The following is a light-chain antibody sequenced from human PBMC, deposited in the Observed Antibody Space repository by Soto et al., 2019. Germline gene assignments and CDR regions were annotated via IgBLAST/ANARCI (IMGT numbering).Light chain of an antibody. V-gene: IGKV3-20*01. CDR1: QSVSSSY. CDR3: QQCGTSPLT. Sequence: EIVLTQSPGTLSLSPGERATLSCRASQSVSSSYLAWYQQKPGQAPRLLIYGASSKATGIPDKFSGRGSGTDFTLTISRLEPEDFAVYYCQQCGTSPLTFGGGTKVDIK. CDR2: GAS. J-gene: IGKJ4*01.